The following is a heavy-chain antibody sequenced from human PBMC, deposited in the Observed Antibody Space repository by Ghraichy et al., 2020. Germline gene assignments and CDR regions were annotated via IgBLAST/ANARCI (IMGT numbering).Heavy chain of an antibody. D-gene: IGHD1-7*01. CDR1: GGSVSSGSYY. CDR3: ARDYNWNYDRYYYYGMDV. V-gene: IGHV4-61*01. Sequence: SETPSLTCTVSGGSVSSGSYYWSWIRQPPGKGLEWIGYIYYSGSTNYNPSLKSRVTISVDTSKNQFSLKLSSVTAADTAVYYCARDYNWNYDRYYYYGMDVWGQGTTVTVSS. CDR2: IYYSGST. J-gene: IGHJ6*02.